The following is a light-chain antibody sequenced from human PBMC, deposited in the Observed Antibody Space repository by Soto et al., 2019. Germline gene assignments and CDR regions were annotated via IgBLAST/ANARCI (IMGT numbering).Light chain of an antibody. Sequence: QSALTQPASVSGSPGQSITISCTGTSSDVGGYNYVSWYQQHPGKAPKLMIYDVSNRPSGVSNRFSGSKSGNTASLTISGLQAEDEADYYCSSYTSSSTIVFGNGTKLTVL. J-gene: IGLJ1*01. CDR1: SSDVGGYNY. CDR3: SSYTSSSTIV. V-gene: IGLV2-14*01. CDR2: DVS.